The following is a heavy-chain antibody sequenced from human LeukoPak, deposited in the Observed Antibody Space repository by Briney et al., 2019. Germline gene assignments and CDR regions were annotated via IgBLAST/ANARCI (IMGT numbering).Heavy chain of an antibody. J-gene: IGHJ4*02. CDR3: AKARWSSSADALDY. D-gene: IGHD6-6*01. V-gene: IGHV3-7*01. CDR1: RFTFSNHW. Sequence: GSLRLSCAASRFTFSNHWMSWVRQAPGKGLEWVANIHQDGSDKYYVDSVKGRFTISRDNAKNSLYLQMDSLRVEDTAVYYCAKARWSSSADALDYWGQGTLVTVSS. CDR2: IHQDGSDK.